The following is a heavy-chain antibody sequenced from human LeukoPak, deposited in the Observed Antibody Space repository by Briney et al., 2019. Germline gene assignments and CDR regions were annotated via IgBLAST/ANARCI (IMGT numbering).Heavy chain of an antibody. CDR3: AREVDAATAYNWFDP. CDR2: IYYSGTT. J-gene: IGHJ5*02. Sequence: SEALSLTCTVSGGSISSGSYYWVWIRQPPGKGLEWIGTIYYSGTTYYNPSLKSRVTISVDTSKNQFSLRLSSVTAADTAVYYCAREVDAATAYNWFDPWGQGTLVTVSS. V-gene: IGHV4-39*07. CDR1: GGSISSGSYY. D-gene: IGHD5-18*01.